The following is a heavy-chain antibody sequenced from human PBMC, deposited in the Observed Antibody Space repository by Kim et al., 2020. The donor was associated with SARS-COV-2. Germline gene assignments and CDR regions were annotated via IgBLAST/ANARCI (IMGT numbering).Heavy chain of an antibody. V-gene: IGHV3-9*01. CDR3: AKDTAIVVITSAIDY. CDR2: ISWNSGTL. Sequence: GGSLRLSCTASGFTFGDYSMHWVRQAPGKGLEWVSGISWNSGTLGYADSVRGRFTISRDNAKNSLYLQMNSLRAEDTALYYCAKDTAIVVITSAIDYWGQGTLVTLSS. CDR1: GFTFGDYS. D-gene: IGHD2-2*01. J-gene: IGHJ4*02.